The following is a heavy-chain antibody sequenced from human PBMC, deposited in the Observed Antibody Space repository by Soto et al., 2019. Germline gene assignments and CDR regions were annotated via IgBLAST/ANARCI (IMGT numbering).Heavy chain of an antibody. CDR2: INPSGGST. V-gene: IGHV1-46*01. J-gene: IGHJ4*02. Sequence: QVQLVQSGAEVKKPGASVKVSCKASGYTFTSYYMPWVRPAPGQGLAWMGIINPSGGSTSYAQKFQGRVTMTRDTSTSTVYMELSSLRSEDTAVYYCARSGYSYGSYLDYWGQGTLVTVSS. CDR3: ARSGYSYGSYLDY. D-gene: IGHD5-18*01. CDR1: GYTFTSYY.